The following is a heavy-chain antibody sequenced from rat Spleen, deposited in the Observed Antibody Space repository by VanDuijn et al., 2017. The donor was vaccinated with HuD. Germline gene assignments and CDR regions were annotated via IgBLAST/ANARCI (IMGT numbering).Heavy chain of an antibody. Sequence: QVQLKESGPGLVQSSQTLSLTCTVSGFSLTSNGVSWVRQPPGKGLQWMGVIWTGGSITYNSLLKSRLSISRDTSKSQVFLKMNSLQTEDTATYYCVRDGGELGYWGQGLMVTVSS. CDR3: VRDGGELGY. CDR2: IWTGGSI. CDR1: GFSLTSNG. V-gene: IGHV2-4*01. D-gene: IGHD4-6*01. J-gene: IGHJ2*01.